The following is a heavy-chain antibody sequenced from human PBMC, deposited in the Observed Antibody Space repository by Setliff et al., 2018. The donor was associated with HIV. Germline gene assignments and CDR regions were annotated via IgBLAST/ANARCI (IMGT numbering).Heavy chain of an antibody. J-gene: IGHJ4*02. V-gene: IGHV4-34*01. CDR1: GGSFSNYY. CDR2: LSPSGTT. D-gene: IGHD4-17*01. CDR3: ASFLVTTVTNQDY. Sequence: PSETLSLTCTVYGGSFSNYYTNWIRQPPGKGLEWIGELSPSGTTRSSPSPKSRVTISLDTSKNQFSLKLTSVTAADTAIYYCASFLVTTVTNQDYWGQGTPVTVSS.